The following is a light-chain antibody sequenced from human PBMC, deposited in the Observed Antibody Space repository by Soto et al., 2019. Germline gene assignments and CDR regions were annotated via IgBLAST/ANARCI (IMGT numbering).Light chain of an antibody. CDR1: QRVSSY. V-gene: IGKV3-11*01. CDR2: DAS. J-gene: IGKJ5*01. CDR3: QQRSNWPIT. Sequence: EIVLPQSPATLSLSQGESAPLSCRASQRVSSYLAWYQQKPGQAPRLLIYDASNRATGIPARFSGSGSGTDFTPTISSLEPEDLAVYYCQQRSNWPITGGQGTRLEI.